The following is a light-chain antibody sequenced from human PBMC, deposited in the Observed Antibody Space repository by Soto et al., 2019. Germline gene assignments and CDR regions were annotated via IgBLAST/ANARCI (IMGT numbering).Light chain of an antibody. V-gene: IGKV1-13*02. CDR2: DAS. Sequence: AIQLTQSPSSLSSSVGDRVTITCRAGQGISSALAWYQQTPGKPPKLLIYDASTFVSGVPSRFSGSGSGTDFTLTISSLQPEDFATYYCQQFNSYPRTFGGGTKVEIK. CDR3: QQFNSYPRT. CDR1: QGISSA. J-gene: IGKJ4*01.